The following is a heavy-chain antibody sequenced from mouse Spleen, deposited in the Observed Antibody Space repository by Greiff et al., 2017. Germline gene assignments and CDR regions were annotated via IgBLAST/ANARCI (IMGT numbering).Heavy chain of an antibody. Sequence: QVQLQQPGAELVKPGASVKLSCKASGYTFTSYWMHWVKQRPGQGLEWIGMIHPNSGSTNYNEKFKSKATLTVDKSSSTAYMQLSSLTSEDSAVYYCARVTTATSWYFDVWGAGTTVTVSS. CDR3: ARVTTATSWYFDV. V-gene: IGHV1-64*01. D-gene: IGHD1-2*01. CDR1: GYTFTSYW. J-gene: IGHJ1*01. CDR2: IHPNSGST.